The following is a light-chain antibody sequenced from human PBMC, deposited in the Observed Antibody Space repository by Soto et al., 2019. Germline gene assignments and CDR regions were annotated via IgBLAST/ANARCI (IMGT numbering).Light chain of an antibody. CDR3: SSYGSSSTI. V-gene: IGLV2-14*03. J-gene: IGLJ2*01. CDR2: DVT. Sequence: QSALTQPASVSGSPGQSITISCTGTSSDIGLSNYVSWYQQHPGKAPKLLIYDVTIRPSGVSNRFFGSKSDSTASLTISGLQAEDEADYYCSSYGSSSTIFGGGTSSPS. CDR1: SSDIGLSNY.